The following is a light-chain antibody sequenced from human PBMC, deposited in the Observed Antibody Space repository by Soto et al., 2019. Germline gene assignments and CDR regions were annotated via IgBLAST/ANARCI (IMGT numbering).Light chain of an antibody. CDR2: AAS. Sequence: IQMTQSPSSLSASVGDRVTITCRASQSISTYLTWYQQKPGKAPKLLIYAASTLQSGVPSRFSGSGSGTDFTLTISSLQREDFATYYCQECDSTPPYTFGQGTKLEIK. J-gene: IGKJ2*01. CDR1: QSISTY. V-gene: IGKV1-39*01. CDR3: QECDSTPPYT.